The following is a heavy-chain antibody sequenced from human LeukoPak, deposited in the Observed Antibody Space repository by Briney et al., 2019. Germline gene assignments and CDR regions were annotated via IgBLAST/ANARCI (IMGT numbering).Heavy chain of an antibody. V-gene: IGHV1-18*01. J-gene: IGHJ2*01. Sequence: GASVKVSCKASGYTFTSYGILWVRQAPGQGLEWMGWISAYNGNSNYAQKFRGRVTMTTDTSTSTAYMELRSLISDDTAVYYCARGVDPWPWFFDLWGRGTLVTVPS. CDR2: ISAYNGNS. CDR3: ARGVDPWPWFFDL. CDR1: GYTFTSYG.